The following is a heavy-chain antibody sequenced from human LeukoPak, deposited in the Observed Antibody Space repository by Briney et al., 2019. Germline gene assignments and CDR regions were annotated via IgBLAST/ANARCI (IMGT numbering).Heavy chain of an antibody. CDR3: ARAEVLLWFGESPGAEYFQH. J-gene: IGHJ1*01. CDR1: GFTFSSYN. Sequence: TGGSLRLSCAASGFTFSSYNMNWVRQAPGKGLEWVSSISTRGSYIYYADSVKGRFTISRDNAKNSLYLQMNSLRAEDTAVYYCARAEVLLWFGESPGAEYFQHWGQGTLVTVSS. V-gene: IGHV3-21*01. CDR2: ISTRGSYI. D-gene: IGHD3-10*01.